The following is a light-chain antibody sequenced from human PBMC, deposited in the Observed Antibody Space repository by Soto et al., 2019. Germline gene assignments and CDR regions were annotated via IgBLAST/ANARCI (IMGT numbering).Light chain of an antibody. V-gene: IGKV4-1*01. J-gene: IGKJ1*01. CDR3: QQYHSTPGT. CDR1: QSLLYSSNNKNY. CDR2: WAS. Sequence: DIVMTQSPDSLAVSLGERATINCKSSQSLLYSSNNKNYLAWYQQKPGQPPKLLIYWASTRESGVPDRFRGAGSGIEFTLTISSLQAEDVAVYYCQQYHSTPGTFGQGTKVEIK.